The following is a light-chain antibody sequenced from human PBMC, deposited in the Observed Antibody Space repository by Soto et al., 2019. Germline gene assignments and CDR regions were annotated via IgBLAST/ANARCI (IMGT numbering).Light chain of an antibody. J-gene: IGLJ2*01. CDR3: SSYTITNTMV. CDR2: EVS. V-gene: IGLV2-14*01. CDR1: SSDVGGYDY. Sequence: QSALTQPASVSGSPGQSITISCTATSSDVGGYDYVSWYQQHPGKGPKLMIYEVSNRPSGVSNRFSGSKSGNTASLTISGLQAEDEAEYYCSSYTITNTMVFGGGTKLTVL.